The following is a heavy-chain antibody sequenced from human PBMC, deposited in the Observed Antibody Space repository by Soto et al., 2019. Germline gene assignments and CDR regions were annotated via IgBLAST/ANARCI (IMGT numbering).Heavy chain of an antibody. CDR3: ATGLGQLPNPFDY. CDR2: INPNSGGT. Sequence: ASVKVSCKASGYSFTDKYMHWVRQSHRKGLGWMGWINPNSGGTNYAQKFQGRVTMTEDTSTDTAYMELSSLRSEDTAVYSCATGLGQLPNPFDYCGQGTLVTVSS. CDR1: GYSFTDKY. D-gene: IGHD2-2*01. J-gene: IGHJ4*02. V-gene: IGHV1-2*02.